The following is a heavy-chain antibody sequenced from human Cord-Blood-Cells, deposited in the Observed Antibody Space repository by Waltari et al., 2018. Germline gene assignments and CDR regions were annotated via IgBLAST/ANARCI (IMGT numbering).Heavy chain of an antibody. CDR1: GGSFSSY. Sequence: QVQLQQWGAGPLKPSETLSLTCAVYGGSFSSYWSWIRQPQGKWLEWIGEINHSGSTNDTPSRKSRVTMSVDTSKNQFSLKLSSVTAADTAVYYCARGEYSSSSFDYWGQGTLVTVSS. CDR2: INHSGST. V-gene: IGHV4-34*01. CDR3: ARGEYSSSSFDY. D-gene: IGHD6-6*01. J-gene: IGHJ4*02.